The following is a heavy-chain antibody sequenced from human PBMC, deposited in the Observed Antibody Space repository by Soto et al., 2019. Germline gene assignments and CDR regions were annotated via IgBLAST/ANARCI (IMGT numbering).Heavy chain of an antibody. Sequence: QVQLVQSGAEVKKPGSSVKVSCKASGDTFSSYAISWVRQAPGKGLEWMGKIIPTFGRTNYAQKFQGRLTISADDSTSTAYMELTSLESDDTAVYYCARDPLSSFAMDVWGQGTKVTVSS. CDR1: GDTFSSYA. V-gene: IGHV1-69*18. D-gene: IGHD3-10*02. CDR2: IIPTFGRT. J-gene: IGHJ6*02. CDR3: ARDPLSSFAMDV.